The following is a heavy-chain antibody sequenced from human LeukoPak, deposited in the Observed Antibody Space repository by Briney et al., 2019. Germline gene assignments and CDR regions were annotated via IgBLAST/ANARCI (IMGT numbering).Heavy chain of an antibody. Sequence: ASVKVSCKASGYTFTGYYMHWVRQAPGQGLEWMGWINPNSGGTNYAQKFQGRVTMTRDTSISTAYMELSRLRSDDTAVYYCARDARAAAYIGTGYNWFDPWGQGTLVTVSS. CDR1: GYTFTGYY. D-gene: IGHD6-13*01. V-gene: IGHV1-2*02. CDR2: INPNSGGT. CDR3: ARDARAAAYIGTGYNWFDP. J-gene: IGHJ5*02.